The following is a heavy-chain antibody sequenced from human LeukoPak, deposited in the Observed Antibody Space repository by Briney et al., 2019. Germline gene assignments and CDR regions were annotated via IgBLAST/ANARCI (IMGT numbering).Heavy chain of an antibody. CDR1: GFTFSSYT. J-gene: IGHJ4*02. CDR2: ISSSSTYI. V-gene: IGHV3-21*01. D-gene: IGHD3-10*01. CDR3: ARELPDYYGSGSYYNRDY. Sequence: GGSLRLSCAASGFTFSSYTMNWVRQAPGKGLEWVSSISSSSTYIYYADSVQGRFTISRDNAKNSLYLQMNSLSAEDTAVYYCARELPDYYGSGSYYNRDYWGQGTLVTVSS.